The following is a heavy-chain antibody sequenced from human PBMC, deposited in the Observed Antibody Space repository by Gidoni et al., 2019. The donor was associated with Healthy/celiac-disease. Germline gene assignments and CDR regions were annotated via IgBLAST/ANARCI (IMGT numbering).Heavy chain of an antibody. CDR3: ARDNGYYYYGMDV. J-gene: IGHJ6*02. Sequence: EVQLVESGGGLVKPGGSLRLSCAASGFTFSSYSMNWVRQAPGKGLEWVSFISSSSSYRYYADSVKGRFTISRDNAKNSLYLQMNSLRAEDTAVYYCARDNGYYYYGMDVWGQGTTVTVSS. CDR1: GFTFSSYS. CDR2: ISSSSSYR. V-gene: IGHV3-21*01. D-gene: IGHD4-17*01.